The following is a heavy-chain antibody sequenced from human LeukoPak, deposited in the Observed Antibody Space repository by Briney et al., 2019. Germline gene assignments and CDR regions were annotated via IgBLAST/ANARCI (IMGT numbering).Heavy chain of an antibody. V-gene: IGHV4-4*07. CDR3: ARDYSSSNYYYYYMDV. Sequence: SETLSLTCSVSGGSISSYYWNWIRQPAGKGLEWIGRIYTSGSTNYNPSLKSRVTMSVDTSKSQVSLKLSSVTAADTAVYYCARDYSSSNYYYYYMDVWGKGTTVTVSS. D-gene: IGHD6-6*01. CDR2: IYTSGST. J-gene: IGHJ6*03. CDR1: GGSISSYY.